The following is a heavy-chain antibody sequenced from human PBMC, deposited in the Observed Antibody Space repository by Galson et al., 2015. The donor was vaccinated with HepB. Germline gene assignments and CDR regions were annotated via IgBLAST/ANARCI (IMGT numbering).Heavy chain of an antibody. CDR3: ATDIVVVVAATSDY. V-gene: IGHV3-30*02. CDR1: GFTFSSYG. D-gene: IGHD2-15*01. J-gene: IGHJ4*02. Sequence: SLRLSCAASGFTFSSYGMHWVRQAPGKGLEWVAFTRYDGSNKYYADSVKGRFTISRDNSKNTLYLQMNSLRAEDTAVYYCATDIVVVVAATSDYWGQGTLVTVSS. CDR2: TRYDGSNK.